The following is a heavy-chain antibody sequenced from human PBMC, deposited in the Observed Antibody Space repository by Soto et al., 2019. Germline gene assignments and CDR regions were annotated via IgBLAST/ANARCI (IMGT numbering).Heavy chain of an antibody. CDR1: GYTFTSYD. CDR2: MSPNSGNT. D-gene: IGHD3-3*01. CDR3: ARIITYYDFWSGYGTAFDI. J-gene: IGHJ3*02. Sequence: ASVKVSCKASGYTFTSYDINWVRQATGQGLEWMGWMSPNSGNTGYAQKFQGRVTMTRNTSISTAYMELSSLGSEDTAVYYCARIITYYDFWSGYGTAFDIWGQGTMVTVSS. V-gene: IGHV1-8*01.